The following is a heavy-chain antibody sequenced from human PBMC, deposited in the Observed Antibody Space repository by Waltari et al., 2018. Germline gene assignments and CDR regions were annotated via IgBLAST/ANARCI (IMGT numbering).Heavy chain of an antibody. CDR1: GGSISSYY. J-gene: IGHJ6*03. Sequence: VQLQEAGPGLVKPSETLSLTCTVPGGSISSYYWSWIRQPAGKGLEWIGRIYTSGSTNYNPSLKSRVTMSVDTSKNQFSLKLSSVTAADTAVYYCAREEPGWELLRGYYYYYMDVWGKGTTVTVSS. V-gene: IGHV4-4*07. D-gene: IGHD1-26*01. CDR3: AREEPGWELLRGYYYYYMDV. CDR2: IYTSGST.